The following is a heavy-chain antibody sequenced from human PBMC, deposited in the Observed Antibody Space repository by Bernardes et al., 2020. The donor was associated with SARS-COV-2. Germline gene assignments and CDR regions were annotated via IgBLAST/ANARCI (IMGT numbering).Heavy chain of an antibody. CDR1: GYTFASYG. Sequence: ASVKVSCKASGYTFASYGLSWVRQAPGQGLEWMGWVTTHNDNTNYAQKFQDRVTMTTDTSTSTAYMELRSLRSDDTAVYYCARQTDPYTNTWSNFYGMDVWGQGTTVTVSS. D-gene: IGHD6-13*01. J-gene: IGHJ6*02. CDR2: VTTHNDNT. CDR3: ARQTDPYTNTWSNFYGMDV. V-gene: IGHV1-18*01.